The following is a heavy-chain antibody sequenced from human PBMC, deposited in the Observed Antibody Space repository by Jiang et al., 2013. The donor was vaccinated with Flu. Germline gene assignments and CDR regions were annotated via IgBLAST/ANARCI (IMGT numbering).Heavy chain of an antibody. V-gene: IGHV1-46*03. D-gene: IGHD1-26*01. CDR3: ARGRWELLPDNRPFDY. CDR2: INPSGGST. J-gene: IGHJ4*02. CDR1: GYTFTSYY. Sequence: SGAEVKKPGASVKVSCKASGYTFTSYYMHWVRQAPGQGLEWMGIINPSGGSTSYAQKFQGRVTMTRDTSTSTVYMELSSLRSEDTAVYYCARGRWELLPDNRPFDYWGQGTLVTVSS.